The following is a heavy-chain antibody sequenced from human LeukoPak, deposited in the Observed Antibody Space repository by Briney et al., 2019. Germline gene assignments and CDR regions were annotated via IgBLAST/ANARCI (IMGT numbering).Heavy chain of an antibody. CDR2: ISYDGSNK. CDR3: ARASLGPPRDILTGYQY. J-gene: IGHJ4*02. V-gene: IGHV3-30*04. Sequence: GRSLRLSCAASGFTFSSYAMHWVRQAPGKGLEWVAVISYDGSNKYYADSVKGRFTISRDNSKNTLYLQMNSLRAEDTAVYYCARASLGPPRDILTGYQYWGQGTLVTVSS. CDR1: GFTFSSYA. D-gene: IGHD3-9*01.